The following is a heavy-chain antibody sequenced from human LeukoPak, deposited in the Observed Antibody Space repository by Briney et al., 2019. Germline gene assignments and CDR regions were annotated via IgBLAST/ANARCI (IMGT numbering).Heavy chain of an antibody. J-gene: IGHJ4*02. CDR2: ISTGSSTT. Sequence: GGSLRLSCAASEFAFSTYNMNWVRQAPGKGLEWVSYISTGSSTTYYADSVKGRFTISRDNVENSLYLQMNSLRAEDTAVYYCARGRGPLDYWGQGTLVTVSS. V-gene: IGHV3-48*01. D-gene: IGHD3-10*01. CDR1: EFAFSTYN. CDR3: ARGRGPLDY.